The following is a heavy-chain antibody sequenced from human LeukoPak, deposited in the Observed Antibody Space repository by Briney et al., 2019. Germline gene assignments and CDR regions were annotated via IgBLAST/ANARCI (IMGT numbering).Heavy chain of an antibody. J-gene: IGHJ4*02. CDR2: INPNSGGT. CDR1: GYTFTGSY. CDR3: ARGEVAVSLDY. Sequence: ASVKVSCKASGYTFTGSYIHWVRHAPGQGLEWMGWINPNSGGTNYAQRYQGRVTTTRDTSISTAYMELSRLTADDTAVYYCARGEVAVSLDYWGQGPLVTVSS. V-gene: IGHV1-2*02. D-gene: IGHD6-19*01.